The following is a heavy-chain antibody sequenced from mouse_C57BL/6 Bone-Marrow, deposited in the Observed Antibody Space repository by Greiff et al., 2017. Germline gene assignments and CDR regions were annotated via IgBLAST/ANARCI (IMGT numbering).Heavy chain of an antibody. CDR1: GFTFSDFY. CDR3: ARDARDYAWFAY. CDR2: SRNKANDYTT. Sequence: EVQRVESGGGLVQSGRSLRLSCATSGFTFSDFYMEWVRQAPGKGLEWIAASRNKANDYTTEYSASVKGRFIVSRDTSQSILYLQMNALRAEDTAIYYCARDARDYAWFAYWGQGTLVTVSA. D-gene: IGHD2-4*01. V-gene: IGHV7-1*01. J-gene: IGHJ3*01.